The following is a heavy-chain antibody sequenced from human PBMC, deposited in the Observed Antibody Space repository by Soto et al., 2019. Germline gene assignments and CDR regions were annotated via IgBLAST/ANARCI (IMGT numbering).Heavy chain of an antibody. V-gene: IGHV3-21*01. CDR2: ISSSSSYI. CDR1: GFTFSSYS. CDR3: ARDPGRAAAGTLGTRYMDV. J-gene: IGHJ6*03. D-gene: IGHD6-13*01. Sequence: GGSLRLSCAASGFTFSSYSMNWVRQAPGKGLEWVSSISSSSSYIYYADSVKGRFTISRDNAKNSLYLQMNSLRAEDTAVYYCARDPGRAAAGTLGTRYMDVWGKGTTVTVSS.